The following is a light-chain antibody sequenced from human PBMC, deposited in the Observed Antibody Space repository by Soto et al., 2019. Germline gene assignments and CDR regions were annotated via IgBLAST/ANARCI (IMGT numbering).Light chain of an antibody. V-gene: IGKV3-20*01. CDR2: GAS. J-gene: IGKJ1*01. CDR3: QQYGSSPPT. CDR1: QSVSSSY. Sequence: EIVLTQSPGTLSLSPGERDTLSCRASQSVSSSYLAWYQQKPGQAPRLLIYGASSRATGIPDRFSGSGSGTDFTLTISSLEPEDFAVYYCQQYGSSPPTFGQGTKVEIK.